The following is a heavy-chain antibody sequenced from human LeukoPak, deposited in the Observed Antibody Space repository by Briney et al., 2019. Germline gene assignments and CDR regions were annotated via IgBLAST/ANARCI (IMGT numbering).Heavy chain of an antibody. J-gene: IGHJ6*02. CDR3: ARELTADQPYGDYPIYYYYGMDV. Sequence: GASVKVSCKASGYTFTSYGISWVRQAPGQGLEWMGWINDYNGNTNYAQKLQGRVTMTTDTSTSTAYMELRSLRSDDTAVYYCARELTADQPYGDYPIYYYYGMDVWGQGTTVTVSS. CDR2: INDYNGNT. V-gene: IGHV1-18*01. CDR1: GYTFTSYG. D-gene: IGHD4-17*01.